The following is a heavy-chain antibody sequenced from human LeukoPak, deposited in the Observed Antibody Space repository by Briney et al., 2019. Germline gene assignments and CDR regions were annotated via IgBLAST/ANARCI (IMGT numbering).Heavy chain of an antibody. J-gene: IGHJ4*02. D-gene: IGHD7-27*01. V-gene: IGHV3-23*01. CDR2: ISDSGDNT. CDR3: AKDGGLWVSAHWGDS. CDR1: GFTFNGYA. Sequence: GGSLRLSCAASGFTFNGYAMNWVRQAPGKGLEWVSAISDSGDNTYYADSVKGRFTVSRDDSKNTLYLQMNSLRAEDTAVYYCAKDGGLWVSAHWGDSWGRGTLVTVSS.